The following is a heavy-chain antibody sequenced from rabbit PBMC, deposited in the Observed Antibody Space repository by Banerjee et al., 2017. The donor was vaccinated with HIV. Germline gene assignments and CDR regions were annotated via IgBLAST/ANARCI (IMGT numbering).Heavy chain of an antibody. J-gene: IGHJ4*01. CDR2: IYTGSSGRI. CDR1: GFSFSSSYY. D-gene: IGHD6-1*01. V-gene: IGHV1S40*01. CDR3: ARGYAGYAGYGYAYFDL. Sequence: QSLEESGGDLVKPGASLTLTCTASGFSFSSSYYMCWVRQAPGKGLEWIGCIYTGSSGRIYYASWVNGRFTISRSTSLNTVDLKMTSLTAADTATYFCARGYAGYAGYGYAYFDLWGPGTLVTVS.